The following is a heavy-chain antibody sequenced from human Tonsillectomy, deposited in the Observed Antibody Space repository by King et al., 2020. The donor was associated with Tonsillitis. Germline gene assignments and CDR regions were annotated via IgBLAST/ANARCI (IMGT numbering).Heavy chain of an antibody. CDR2: ISRSSSSL. V-gene: IGHV3-21*01. J-gene: IGHJ4*02. Sequence: VQLVESGGSLVKPGGSLRLSCAASGFTFSNYSMNWVRQAPGKGLEWVSCISRSSSSLWDADSVRGRFTSSRDNAQKSLYLRMNSPSSENTVMYYCARDLALRGYSYGPGTFDYWGQGTLVTVSS. CDR3: ARDLALRGYSYGPGTFDY. CDR1: GFTFSNYS. D-gene: IGHD5-18*01.